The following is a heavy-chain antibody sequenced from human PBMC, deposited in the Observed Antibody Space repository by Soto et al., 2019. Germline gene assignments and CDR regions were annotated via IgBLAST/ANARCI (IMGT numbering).Heavy chain of an antibody. CDR1: GGTFSSYT. CDR2: IIPILGIA. Sequence: GASVKVSCKASGGTFSSYTISWVRQAPGQGLEWMGRIIPILGIANYAQKFQGRVTITADKSTSTAYMELSSLRSEDTAVYYCARDSAPYCSGGSCPRGSLELFFDYWGQGTLVTVSS. D-gene: IGHD2-15*01. CDR3: ARDSAPYCSGGSCPRGSLELFFDY. J-gene: IGHJ4*02. V-gene: IGHV1-69*04.